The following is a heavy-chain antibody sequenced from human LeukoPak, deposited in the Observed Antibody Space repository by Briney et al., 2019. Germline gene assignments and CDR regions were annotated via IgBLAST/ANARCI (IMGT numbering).Heavy chain of an antibody. CDR1: GGTFSSYA. CDR3: ARLERYCSGGSCYPGAFDI. J-gene: IGHJ3*02. D-gene: IGHD2-15*01. V-gene: IGHV1-69*13. Sequence: SVKISCKASGGTFSSYAISWVRQAPGQGLEWMGGIIPIFGTANYAQKFQGRVTITADESTSTAYMELSSLRSEDTAVYYCARLERYCSGGSCYPGAFDIWGQGTMVTVSS. CDR2: IIPIFGTA.